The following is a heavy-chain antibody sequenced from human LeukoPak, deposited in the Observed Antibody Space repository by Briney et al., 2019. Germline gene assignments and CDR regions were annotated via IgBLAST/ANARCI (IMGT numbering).Heavy chain of an antibody. V-gene: IGHV3-30*02. CDR3: AKRGSSRGEGAFDI. Sequence: GGSLRLSCAASGFTFSSYGMHWVRQAPGKGLEWVAFIRYDGSNKYYADSVKGRFTISRDNSKNTLYLQMDSLRAEDTAVYYCAKRGSSRGEGAFDIWGQGTMVTVSS. CDR2: IRYDGSNK. CDR1: GFTFSSYG. J-gene: IGHJ3*02. D-gene: IGHD2-2*01.